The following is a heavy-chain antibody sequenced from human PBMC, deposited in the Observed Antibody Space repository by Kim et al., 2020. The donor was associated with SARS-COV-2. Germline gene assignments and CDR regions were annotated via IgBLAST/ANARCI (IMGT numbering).Heavy chain of an antibody. D-gene: IGHD4-17*01. Sequence: AASGKGRFTISRDDSKNTAYLQMNSLKTEDTAVYYCTRYGGNYYYYGMDVWGQGTTVTVSS. J-gene: IGHJ6*02. CDR3: TRYGGNYYYYGMDV. V-gene: IGHV3-73*01.